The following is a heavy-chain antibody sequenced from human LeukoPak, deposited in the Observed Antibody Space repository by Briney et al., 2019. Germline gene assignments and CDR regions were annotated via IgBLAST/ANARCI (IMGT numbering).Heavy chain of an antibody. V-gene: IGHV1-8*03. J-gene: IGHJ4*02. D-gene: IGHD3-22*01. Sequence: ASVKVSCKASGYTFTSYDINWVRQATGQGLEWMGWMNPNSGNTAYAQRFQGRVTITRNTSISTAYMELSSLRSEDTAIYYCAREDYYDSESSDYWGQGTLVTVSS. CDR2: MNPNSGNT. CDR1: GYTFTSYD. CDR3: AREDYYDSESSDY.